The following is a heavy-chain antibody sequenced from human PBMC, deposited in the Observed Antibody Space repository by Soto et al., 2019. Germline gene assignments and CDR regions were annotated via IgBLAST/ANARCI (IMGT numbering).Heavy chain of an antibody. D-gene: IGHD4-17*01. J-gene: IGHJ4*02. CDR3: ARDGNYGDYLVD. CDR1: GFTFSSYA. CDR2: ISYDGSNK. Sequence: GGSLRLSCAASGFTFSSYAMHWVRQAPGKGLEWVAVISYDGSNKYYADSVKGRFTISRDNSKNTLYLQMNSLRAEDTAVYYCARDGNYGDYLVDWGQGTLVTVSS. V-gene: IGHV3-30-3*01.